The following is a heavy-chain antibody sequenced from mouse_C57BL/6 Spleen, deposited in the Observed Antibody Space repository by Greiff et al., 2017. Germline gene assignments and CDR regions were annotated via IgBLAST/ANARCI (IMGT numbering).Heavy chain of an antibody. V-gene: IGHV1-69*01. CDR2: IDPSDSYT. CDR1: GYTFPSYW. J-gene: IGHJ2*01. D-gene: IGHD3-3*01. Sequence: QVQLQQPAAELVLPGASVQLSSKASGYTFPSYWMHWAKQRPGQGLEWIGEIDPSDSYTNYNQKFKGKSTLTVGKSSSTAYMQLSSLTSEDSSVYYCAITGPFENWGPGATLTVSS. CDR3: AITGPFEN.